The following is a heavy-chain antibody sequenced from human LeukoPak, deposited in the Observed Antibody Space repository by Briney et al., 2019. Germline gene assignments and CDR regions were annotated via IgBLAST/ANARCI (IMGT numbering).Heavy chain of an antibody. D-gene: IGHD3-22*01. V-gene: IGHV1-18*01. J-gene: IGHJ4*02. Sequence: GASVTVSCTSSVYTFTNYDITWVRQAPGQGLEWMGWISAYNGDTNYAQKLQGRVTMTTDTSTGTAYMELRSLRSDDTAVYYCARHYYDSGGYNSAFDYWGQGTLVTVSS. CDR3: ARHYYDSGGYNSAFDY. CDR1: VYTFTNYD. CDR2: ISAYNGDT.